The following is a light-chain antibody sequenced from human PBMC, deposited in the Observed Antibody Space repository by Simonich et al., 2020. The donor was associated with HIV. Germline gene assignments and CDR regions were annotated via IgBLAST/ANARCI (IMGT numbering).Light chain of an antibody. J-gene: IGKJ2*01. CDR3: QQSYSTPRT. CDR1: QSIRSY. V-gene: IGKV1-39*01. CDR2: AAS. Sequence: DIQMTQSPSSLYASVGDRGTITCRASQSIRSYLNSDQQKPGKAPKRLIYAASSLQSGVPSRFRGSGSGTDFTLTISSLQPEDFATYYCQQSYSTPRTFGQGTKLEIK.